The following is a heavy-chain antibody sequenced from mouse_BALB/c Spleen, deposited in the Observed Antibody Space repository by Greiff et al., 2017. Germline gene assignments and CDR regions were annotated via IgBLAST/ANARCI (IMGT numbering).Heavy chain of an antibody. D-gene: IGHD2-3*01. Sequence: VQLKESGGGLVQPGGSMKLSCVASGFAFSNYWMNWVRQSPEKGLEWVAEIRLKSNNYATHYAESVKGRFTISRDDSKSSVYLQMNNLRAEDTGIYYCTRLDGYLDYWGQGTTLTVSS. CDR2: IRLKSNNYAT. CDR3: TRLDGYLDY. J-gene: IGHJ2*01. CDR1: GFAFSNYW. V-gene: IGHV6-6*02.